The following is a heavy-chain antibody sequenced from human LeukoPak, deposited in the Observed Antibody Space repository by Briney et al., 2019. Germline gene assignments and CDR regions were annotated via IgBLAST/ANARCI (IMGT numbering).Heavy chain of an antibody. Sequence: GGSLRLSCVASGFTLGDYNMNWVRQAPGKGLEWVSVIYSGGSTYYADSVKGRFTISRDNSKNTLYLQMNSLRAEDTAVYYCARDPKRWPANWGQGTLVTVSS. CDR2: IYSGGST. V-gene: IGHV3-66*01. D-gene: IGHD5-24*01. CDR3: ARDPKRWPAN. CDR1: GFTLGDYN. J-gene: IGHJ4*02.